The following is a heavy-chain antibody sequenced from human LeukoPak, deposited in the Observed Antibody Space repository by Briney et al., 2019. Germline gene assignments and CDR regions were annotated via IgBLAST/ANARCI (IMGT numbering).Heavy chain of an antibody. CDR3: AKDSRIPAGGTEPSDY. V-gene: IGHV3-23*01. Sequence: PGGSLRLSCAASGFNFNSYAMTWFRQAPGKGLEWVSAISDSGGATYYAGSVKGRFTISRDNSKNTLYLQLNSLRAEDTAIYYCAKDSRIPAGGTEPSDYWGQGTLVTVSS. D-gene: IGHD6-13*01. CDR2: ISDSGGAT. J-gene: IGHJ4*02. CDR1: GFNFNSYA.